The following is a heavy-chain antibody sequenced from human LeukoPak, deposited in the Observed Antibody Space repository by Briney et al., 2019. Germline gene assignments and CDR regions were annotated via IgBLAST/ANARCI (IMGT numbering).Heavy chain of an antibody. CDR1: GFTFSSYG. D-gene: IGHD6-19*01. V-gene: IGHV3-30*18. Sequence: GGSLRLSCAASGFTFSSYGMHWVRQAPGKGLGWVAVISYDGSNKYHADSVKGRFTISRDNSKNTLYLQMNSLRAEDTAVYYCAKDRLSAVAGIPYYYYYGMDVWGQGTTVTVSS. J-gene: IGHJ6*02. CDR3: AKDRLSAVAGIPYYYYYGMDV. CDR2: ISYDGSNK.